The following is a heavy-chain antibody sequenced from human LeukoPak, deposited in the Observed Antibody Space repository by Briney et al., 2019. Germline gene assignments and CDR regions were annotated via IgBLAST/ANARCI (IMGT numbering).Heavy chain of an antibody. V-gene: IGHV4-34*01. Sequence: SETLSLTCAVYGGSFSGYYWTWIRQPPGKGLEWIGDISHSDRTNSNPSLKSRVTMSLDTSKNQFSLKLTSVTAADTAVYYCARLRQIVAANADPSSGFDHWGQGTLVTVSS. CDR3: ARLRQIVAANADPSSGFDH. CDR1: GGSFSGYY. J-gene: IGHJ4*02. CDR2: ISHSDRT. D-gene: IGHD6-25*01.